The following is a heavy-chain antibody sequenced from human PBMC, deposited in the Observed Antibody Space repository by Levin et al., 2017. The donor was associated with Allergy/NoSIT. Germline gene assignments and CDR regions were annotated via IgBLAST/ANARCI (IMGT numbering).Heavy chain of an antibody. J-gene: IGHJ4*02. V-gene: IGHV1-18*01. D-gene: IGHD2-2*02. Sequence: GGSLRLSCKASGYTFPSFGINWVRQAPGHGLEWMGWISGYHGNTNYAQKFQGRVTMTTDTSTTTVYMELRSRRSDDTAVYYCSRDNKYTPSAGLAYWGQGTLVTVSS. CDR1: GYTFPSFG. CDR2: ISGYHGNT. CDR3: SRDNKYTPSAGLAY.